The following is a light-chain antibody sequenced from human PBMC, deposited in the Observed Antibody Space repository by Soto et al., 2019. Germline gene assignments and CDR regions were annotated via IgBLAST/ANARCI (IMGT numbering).Light chain of an antibody. J-gene: IGKJ4*01. Sequence: EIVLTQSPATLALSPGERAALSCRASQSVSSYLAWYQQKPGQAPRLLIYDASNRATGIPARFSGSGSGTEFTLTISRLEPEDFAVYYCQQRSSWPLTFGGGTKVDIK. CDR3: QQRSSWPLT. CDR2: DAS. CDR1: QSVSSY. V-gene: IGKV3-11*01.